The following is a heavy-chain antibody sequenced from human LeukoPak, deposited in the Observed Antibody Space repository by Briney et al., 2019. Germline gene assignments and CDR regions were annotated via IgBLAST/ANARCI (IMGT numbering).Heavy chain of an antibody. Sequence: SETLSLTCIVSGGSISSSSYYWGWIRQPPGKGLEWIGSIYYSGSTYYNPSLKSRVTISVDTSKNQFSLKLSSVTAADTAVYYSASLVAVCLQLMVGDQTPLLDYCGQGTLVTVSS. CDR3: ASLVAVCLQLMVGDQTPLLDY. CDR1: GGSISSSSYY. J-gene: IGHJ4*02. D-gene: IGHD5-24*01. V-gene: IGHV4-39*01. CDR2: IYYSGST.